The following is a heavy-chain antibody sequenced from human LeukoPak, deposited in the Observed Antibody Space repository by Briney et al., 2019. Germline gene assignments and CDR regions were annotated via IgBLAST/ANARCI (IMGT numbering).Heavy chain of an antibody. V-gene: IGHV1-18*01. J-gene: IGHJ4*02. D-gene: IGHD3-3*01. Sequence: ASVKVSCKASGYTFTSYGISWVRQAPGQGLEWMGWISAYNGNTNYAQKLQGRVTMTTDTSTSTAYMELRSLRSDDTAVYYCARDRQLRFLEWLLSNWGQGTLVTVSS. CDR3: ARDRQLRFLEWLLSN. CDR1: GYTFTSYG. CDR2: ISAYNGNT.